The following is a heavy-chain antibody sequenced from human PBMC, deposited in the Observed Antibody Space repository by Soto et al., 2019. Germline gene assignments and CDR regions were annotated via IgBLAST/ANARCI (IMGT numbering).Heavy chain of an antibody. D-gene: IGHD3-22*01. CDR2: ITVGTGNT. CDR3: AAADSSGYYGG. V-gene: IGHV1-58*01. Sequence: SVKVSCKASGFIFTSFGVQWVRQARGQRLEWIGWITVGTGNTNYAQKFQERVTITRDMSTSTAYMELSSLRSEDTAVYYCAAADSSGYYGGWGQGXQVTVS. J-gene: IGHJ4*02. CDR1: GFIFTSFG.